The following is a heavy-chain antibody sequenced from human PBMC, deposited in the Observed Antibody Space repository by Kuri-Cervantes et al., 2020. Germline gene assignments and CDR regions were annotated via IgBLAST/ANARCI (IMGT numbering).Heavy chain of an antibody. CDR2: INHSGSS. D-gene: IGHD3-10*01. Sequence: GSLRLSCAVYGGSFSGHYWSWIRQPPGKGLEWIGEINHSGSSSYNPSLKSRVTISVDTSKNQFSLKLSSVTAADTAVYYCARRYYGSDAFDIWGQGTMVTVSS. V-gene: IGHV4-34*01. CDR1: GGSFSGHY. CDR3: ARRYYGSDAFDI. J-gene: IGHJ3*02.